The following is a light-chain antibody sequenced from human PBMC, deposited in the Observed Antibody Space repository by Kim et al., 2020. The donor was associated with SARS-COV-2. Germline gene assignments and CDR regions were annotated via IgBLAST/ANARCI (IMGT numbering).Light chain of an antibody. Sequence: SSELTQDPAVSVALGQTVRITCQGDSLRSYYASWYQQKPGQAPVLVIYGKNNQPSGIPDRFSGSSSGNTASLTITGAQAEDEADYYCNSRDSSGNRNYVFGTGTKVTVL. CDR3: NSRDSSGNRNYV. CDR1: SLRSYY. V-gene: IGLV3-19*01. CDR2: GKN. J-gene: IGLJ1*01.